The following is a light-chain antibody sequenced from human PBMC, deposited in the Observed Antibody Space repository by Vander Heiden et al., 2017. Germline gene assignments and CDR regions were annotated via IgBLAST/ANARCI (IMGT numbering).Light chain of an antibody. V-gene: IGKV1-33*01. J-gene: IGKJ5*01. CDR3: QQDDSVPNT. Sequence: DIQMTQSPSSLSTSIGDRIIITCQASHDISNYLHWYQQKPAKAPKLLIYGASILETGVPSRFSGSGSGTDFTFTISSLQPEDIATYYCQQDDSVPNTFGQGTPLEI. CDR1: HDISNY. CDR2: GAS.